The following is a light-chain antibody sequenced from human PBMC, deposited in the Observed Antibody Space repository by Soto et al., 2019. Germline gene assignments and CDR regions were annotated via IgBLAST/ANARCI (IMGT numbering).Light chain of an antibody. J-gene: IGKJ5*01. CDR2: GAS. V-gene: IGKV3D-15*01. Sequence: IMMRQSPATLSVSPGERATLSCRASQSVRGNLAWYQQKPGQAPRLLIYGASTKATGIPDRFSGSGSGTEFTLTISSLQSEDFAVYYCQQYNNWPPRITFGQGTRLENK. CDR1: QSVRGN. CDR3: QQYNNWPPRIT.